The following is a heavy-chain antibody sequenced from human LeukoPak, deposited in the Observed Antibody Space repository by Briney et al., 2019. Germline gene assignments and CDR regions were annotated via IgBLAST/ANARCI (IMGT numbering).Heavy chain of an antibody. CDR2: TNHSGST. CDR3: ARRIAAAGMYY. Sequence: SETLSLTCAVYGGSFSGYYWSWIRQPPGKGLEWIGETNHSGSTNYNPSLKSRVTISVDTSKNQFSLKLSSVTAADTAVYYCARRIAAAGMYYWGQGTLVTVSS. J-gene: IGHJ4*02. D-gene: IGHD6-13*01. V-gene: IGHV4-34*01. CDR1: GGSFSGYY.